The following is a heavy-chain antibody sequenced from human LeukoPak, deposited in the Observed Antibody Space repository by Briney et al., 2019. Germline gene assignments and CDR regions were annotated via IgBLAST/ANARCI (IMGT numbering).Heavy chain of an antibody. CDR2: IYTSGST. Sequence: SETLSLSCTVSGGSISSYYWSWIRQPAGKGLEWIGRIYTSGSTNYNPSLKSRVTMSVDTSKNQFSLKLSSVTAADTAVYYCAREPTGYSSGWSNWFDPWGQGTLVTVSS. J-gene: IGHJ5*02. D-gene: IGHD6-19*01. CDR1: GGSISSYY. V-gene: IGHV4-4*07. CDR3: AREPTGYSSGWSNWFDP.